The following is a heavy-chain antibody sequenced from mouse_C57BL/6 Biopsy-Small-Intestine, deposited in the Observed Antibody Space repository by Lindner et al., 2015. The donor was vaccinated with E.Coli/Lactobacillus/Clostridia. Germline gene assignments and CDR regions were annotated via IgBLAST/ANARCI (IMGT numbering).Heavy chain of an antibody. D-gene: IGHD2-4*01. CDR2: ISDGGSYT. Sequence: RLEWVATISDGGSYTYYPDNVKGRFTISRDNAKNNLYLQMSHLKSEDTAIYYCASDDYDEWYFDVWGTGTTVTVSS. CDR3: ASDDYDEWYFDV. V-gene: IGHV5-4*01. J-gene: IGHJ1*03.